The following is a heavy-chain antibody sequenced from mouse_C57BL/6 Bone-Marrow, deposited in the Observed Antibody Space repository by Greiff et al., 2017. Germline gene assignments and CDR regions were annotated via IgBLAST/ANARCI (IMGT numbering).Heavy chain of an antibody. CDR1: GYTFTSYW. V-gene: IGHV1-69*01. CDR3: ARGVDDYDHLTFAY. D-gene: IGHD2-4*01. CDR2: IDPSDSYT. J-gene: IGHJ3*01. Sequence: VQLQQSGAELVMPGASVKLSCKASGYTFTSYWMHWVKQRPGQGLEWIGEIDPSDSYTNYNQKFKGKSTLTVDKSSSTAYMQLSSLTSEDSAVYYCARGVDDYDHLTFAYWGQGTLVTVSA.